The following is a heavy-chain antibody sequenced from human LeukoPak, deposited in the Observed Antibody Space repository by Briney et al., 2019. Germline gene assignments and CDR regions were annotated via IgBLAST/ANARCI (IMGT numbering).Heavy chain of an antibody. J-gene: IGHJ4*02. CDR1: GFTFSSYA. CDR2: ISGSGGST. CDR3: AKDPSRGSSWYDY. V-gene: IGHV3-23*01. Sequence: GGSLRLSCAASGFTFSSYAMSWVRQAPGKGLEWVSAISGSGGSTYYADSVKGRFTISRDNSKNTLYLQMNSLRPEDTAVYYCAKDPSRGSSWYDYWGQGTLVTVSS. D-gene: IGHD6-13*01.